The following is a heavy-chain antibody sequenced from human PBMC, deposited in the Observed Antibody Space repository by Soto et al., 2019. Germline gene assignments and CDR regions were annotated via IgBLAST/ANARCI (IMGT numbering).Heavy chain of an antibody. CDR3: AREGRIAAQNWFDP. V-gene: IGHV1-3*01. D-gene: IGHD6-6*01. J-gene: IGHJ5*02. Sequence: ASVKVSSKASGYAFTNYIMHGVHEAAGQRLEWMGWINAGNGNTKYSQKFQGRVTFTRDTSASTAYMELSSLRSEDTAVYYCAREGRIAAQNWFDPWGEGTLVTVSS. CDR2: INAGNGNT. CDR1: GYAFTNYI.